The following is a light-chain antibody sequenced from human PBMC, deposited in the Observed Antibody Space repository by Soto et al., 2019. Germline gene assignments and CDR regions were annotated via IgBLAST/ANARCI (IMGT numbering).Light chain of an antibody. Sequence: EIGMTQSPATLSVSPGERATLSCRASQSVSSNLAWYQQKPGQPPRLLINGASTRATGIPARFSGSGSGTEFTLTISSLQSEDFAVYYCQQYNNWPPWTFGQGTKVEIK. CDR1: QSVSSN. V-gene: IGKV3-15*01. CDR3: QQYNNWPPWT. CDR2: GAS. J-gene: IGKJ1*01.